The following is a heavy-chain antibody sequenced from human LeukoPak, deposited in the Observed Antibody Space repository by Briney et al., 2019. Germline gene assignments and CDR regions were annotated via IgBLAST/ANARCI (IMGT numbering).Heavy chain of an antibody. CDR1: GFTFSSYW. CDR3: ARGRGSSWLPYNWFDP. J-gene: IGHJ5*02. Sequence: GGSLRLSCAASGFTFSSYWMSWVRQAPGKGLEWVANIKEDGSEKNYVDSVKGRFTISRDNAKNSLYLQMNSLRAEDTAVYYCARGRGSSWLPYNWFDPWGQGTLVTVSS. D-gene: IGHD6-13*01. CDR2: IKEDGSEK. V-gene: IGHV3-7*01.